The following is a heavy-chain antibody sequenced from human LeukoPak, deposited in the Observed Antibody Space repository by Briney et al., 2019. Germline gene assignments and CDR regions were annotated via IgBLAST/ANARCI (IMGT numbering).Heavy chain of an antibody. CDR2: ITGSSTWT. D-gene: IGHD7-27*01. Sequence: GGSLRLSCEASGFTFGSYGLTWVRQAPGKGLEWVSGITGSSTWTYYADSVRGRFTISRDNSKSTLHLQMNNLTADDTAIYFCARELVSLGTGYFDLWGRGTLVTVSS. CDR1: GFTFGSYG. V-gene: IGHV3-23*01. CDR3: ARELVSLGTGYFDL. J-gene: IGHJ2*01.